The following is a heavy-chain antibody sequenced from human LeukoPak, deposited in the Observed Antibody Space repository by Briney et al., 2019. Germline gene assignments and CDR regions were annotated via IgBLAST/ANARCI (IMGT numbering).Heavy chain of an antibody. Sequence: SVKVSCKASGGTFSSYAISWVRQAPGQGLEWMGRIIPILGIANYAQKFQGRVTITADKSTSTAYMELSSLRSEDTAVYYCASTFDPTQAFDYWGQGTLVTVSS. CDR3: ASTFDPTQAFDY. CDR2: IIPILGIA. V-gene: IGHV1-69*04. CDR1: GGTFSSYA. J-gene: IGHJ4*02.